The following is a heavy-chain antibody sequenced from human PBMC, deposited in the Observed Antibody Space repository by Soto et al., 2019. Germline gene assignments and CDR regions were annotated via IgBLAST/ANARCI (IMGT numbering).Heavy chain of an antibody. Sequence: EVQLVESGGGLVQPGGSLDLSCATSGFDFSGSAMHWVRQASGRGLEWLGRIRTKPNSYATIYAASVKDRFTIPRDDSKKMVYLHMSGLKTEDTAVYYCARPISSGWFDPWGQGTLVSVTS. CDR1: GFDFSGSA. CDR3: ARPISSGWFDP. V-gene: IGHV3-73*01. CDR2: IRTKPNSYAT. D-gene: IGHD6-19*01. J-gene: IGHJ5*02.